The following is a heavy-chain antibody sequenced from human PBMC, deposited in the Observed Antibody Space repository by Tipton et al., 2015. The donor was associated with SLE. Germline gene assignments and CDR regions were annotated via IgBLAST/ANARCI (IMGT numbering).Heavy chain of an antibody. D-gene: IGHD3-3*01. CDR1: GGTMRTYY. CDR3: ASGTLEWSHEPDY. CDR2: INHSGST. Sequence: TLSLTCTVSGGTMRTYYWSWIRQPPGKGLEWIGQINHSGSTNYNPSLKSRVTISVDTSKNQFSLKLSSVTAADTAMFYCASGTLEWSHEPDYWGQGTLVTVSS. J-gene: IGHJ4*02. V-gene: IGHV4-34*01.